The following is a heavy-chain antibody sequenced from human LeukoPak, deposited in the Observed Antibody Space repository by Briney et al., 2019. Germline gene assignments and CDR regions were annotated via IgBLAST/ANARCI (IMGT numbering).Heavy chain of an antibody. CDR2: ISGDGVKT. V-gene: IGHV3-43*02. CDR3: TKDRGGFGELFSDY. J-gene: IGHJ4*02. CDR1: GFTFEDYA. Sequence: PGGSLRLFCAASGFTFEDYAMHWVRQAPGKGLEWLSLISGDGVKTDYGDSVKGRFSISRDNRKNSLYLQMNSLRTEDTALYFCTKDRGGFGELFSDYWGQGALVIVSS. D-gene: IGHD3-10*01.